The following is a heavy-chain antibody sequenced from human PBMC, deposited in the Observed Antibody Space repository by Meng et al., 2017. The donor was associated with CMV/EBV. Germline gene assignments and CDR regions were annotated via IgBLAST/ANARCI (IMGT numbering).Heavy chain of an antibody. V-gene: IGHV1-2*02. CDR3: AREDYYGSGDDAFDI. Sequence: SVKVSCKASGYTFTGYYMHWVRQAPGQGLEWMGWINPNSGGTNYAQKFQGRVTMTRDTSISTAYMELSRLRSDDTAVYYCAREDYYGSGDDAFDIWGQGTMVTVSS. J-gene: IGHJ3*02. CDR1: GYTFTGYY. CDR2: INPNSGGT. D-gene: IGHD3-10*01.